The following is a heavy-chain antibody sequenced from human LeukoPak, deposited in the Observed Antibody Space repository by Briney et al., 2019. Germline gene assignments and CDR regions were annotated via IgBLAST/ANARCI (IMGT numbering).Heavy chain of an antibody. CDR1: GGSISRYY. CDR3: ARGVDIVATPGI. J-gene: IGHJ4*02. V-gene: IGHV4-39*07. D-gene: IGHD5-12*01. CDR2: IYYSGST. Sequence: SETLSLTCTVSGGSISRYYWGWIGQPPGKGLEWIGSIYYSGSTYYNPSLKSRVTISVDTSKNQFSLKLSSVTAADTAVYYCARGVDIVATPGIWGQGTLVTVSS.